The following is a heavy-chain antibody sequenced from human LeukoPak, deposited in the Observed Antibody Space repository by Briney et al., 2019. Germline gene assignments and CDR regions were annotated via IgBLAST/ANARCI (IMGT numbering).Heavy chain of an antibody. J-gene: IGHJ4*02. D-gene: IGHD6-19*01. V-gene: IGHV4-59*01. CDR2: IYYTGTT. CDR3: ARVNSAWYGALDY. CDR1: GGSISSYY. Sequence: SETLSLTCTVSGGSISSYYWSWIRQPPGKGLEWIGYIYYTGTTNYNPSLNSRVTISVDTSTNQFSLKLSSVTAADTAVYYCARVNSAWYGALDYWGQGTMVTVSS.